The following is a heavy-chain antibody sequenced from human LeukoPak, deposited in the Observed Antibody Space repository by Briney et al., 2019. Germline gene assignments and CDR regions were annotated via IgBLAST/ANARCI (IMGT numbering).Heavy chain of an antibody. D-gene: IGHD4-23*01. V-gene: IGHV5-51*01. Sequence: GESLKISCKTSGYIFGSYWIGWVRQMPGEGLEWMGIIYPGDSDTKYSPSFQGQVTISADKSISTAYLQWSSLKASDTAMYYCARKAVGTPYYFDSWGPGTLVTVSS. CDR1: GYIFGSYW. CDR3: ARKAVGTPYYFDS. J-gene: IGHJ4*02. CDR2: IYPGDSDT.